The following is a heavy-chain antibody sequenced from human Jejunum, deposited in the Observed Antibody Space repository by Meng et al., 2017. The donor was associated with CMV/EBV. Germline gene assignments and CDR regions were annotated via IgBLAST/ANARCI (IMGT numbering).Heavy chain of an antibody. Sequence: TCPVSGGSTSSTSYYWGWIRQPPGKGLEWIVTIYHEESTYYNPSLKSRVTISVDTSKNQFSLKLSSVTAADTAVYFCATFEYFAYWGQGTGVTVSS. J-gene: IGHJ4*02. CDR1: GGSTSSTSYY. CDR2: IYHEEST. D-gene: IGHD2/OR15-2a*01. V-gene: IGHV4-39*07. CDR3: ATFEYFAY.